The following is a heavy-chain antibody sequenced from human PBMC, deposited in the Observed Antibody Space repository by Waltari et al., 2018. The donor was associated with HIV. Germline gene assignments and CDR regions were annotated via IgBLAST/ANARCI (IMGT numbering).Heavy chain of an antibody. J-gene: IGHJ4*02. CDR1: GYTFTSYA. CDR2: INAGNGNT. V-gene: IGHV1-3*01. CDR3: ARDGYYYDSSGYSSYFDY. Sequence: QVQLVQSGAEVKKPGASVKVSCKASGYTFTSYAMHWVRQAPGYRLEWMGWINAGNGNTKYSQKFQGRVTITRDTSASTAYMELSSLRSEDTAVYYCARDGYYYDSSGYSSYFDYWGQGTLVTVSS. D-gene: IGHD3-22*01.